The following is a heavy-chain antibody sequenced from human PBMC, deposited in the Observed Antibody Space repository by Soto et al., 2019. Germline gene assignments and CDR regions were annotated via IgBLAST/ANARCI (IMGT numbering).Heavy chain of an antibody. D-gene: IGHD3-22*01. J-gene: IGHJ4*02. CDR3: ARELSSTDSSGYFPLDY. CDR2: ISSSSSYI. V-gene: IGHV3-21*01. CDR1: GFTFSSYS. Sequence: PRLSCAASGFTFSSYSMNWVRQAPGKGLEWVSSISSSSSYIYYADSVKGRFTISRDNAKNSLYLQMNSLRAEDTAVYYCARELSSTDSSGYFPLDYWGQGTLVTVSS.